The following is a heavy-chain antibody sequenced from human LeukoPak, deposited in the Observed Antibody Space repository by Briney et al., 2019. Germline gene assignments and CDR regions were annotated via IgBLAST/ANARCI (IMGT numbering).Heavy chain of an antibody. J-gene: IGHJ4*02. CDR1: EFTFSNYG. Sequence: GSLRLSCAASEFTFSNYGMNWVRQAPGKGLEWVAVIWYDGSNKYYADSVKGRFTISRDNSKNTLYLQMNSLRAEDTAVYYCARDPVEMATMPDYWGQGTLVTVSS. V-gene: IGHV3-33*08. CDR3: ARDPVEMATMPDY. CDR2: IWYDGSNK. D-gene: IGHD5-24*01.